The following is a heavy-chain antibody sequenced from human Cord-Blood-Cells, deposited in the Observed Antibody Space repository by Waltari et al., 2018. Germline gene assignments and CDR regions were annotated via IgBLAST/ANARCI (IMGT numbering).Heavy chain of an antibody. Sequence: QVQLQESGPGLVKPSQTLSLTCTVSGGSISSGGYYWSWIRQHPGKGLEWIGYIYDSGSTYHNPSLKSRVTISVDTSKTQFSLKLSSVTAADTAVYYCAREGNDILTGYYNYWGQGTLVTVSS. CDR3: AREGNDILTGYYNY. CDR1: GGSISSGGYY. J-gene: IGHJ4*02. D-gene: IGHD3-9*01. V-gene: IGHV4-31*03. CDR2: IYDSGST.